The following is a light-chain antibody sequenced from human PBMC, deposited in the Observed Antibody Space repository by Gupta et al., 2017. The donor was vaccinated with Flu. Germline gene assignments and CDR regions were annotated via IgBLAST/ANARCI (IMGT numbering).Light chain of an antibody. CDR1: QDITTW. V-gene: IGKV1-12*01. CDR3: QQSNSFPRN. Sequence: DIQMTQSPSSLSASIRDRVTITCRAGQDITTWLVWHQQRPGIAPNLLIYTTSNLQNGVPSRFSGSGSGTDFTLTIGSLQAVYYCQQSNSFPRNFGQGTKLKLK. CDR2: TTS. J-gene: IGKJ2*01.